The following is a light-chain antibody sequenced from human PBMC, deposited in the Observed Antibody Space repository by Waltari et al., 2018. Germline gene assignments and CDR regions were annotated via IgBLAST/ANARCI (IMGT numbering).Light chain of an antibody. CDR1: KLGDKY. CDR2: QDS. V-gene: IGLV3-1*01. CDR3: QAWDSGVV. J-gene: IGLJ3*02. Sequence: SYELTQPPSVSVSPGQTASITCSGDKLGDKYVCWYQQKPGHSPEVVIYQDSLQPSGIPERFSGSNSGNTATLTISGTQPVDDTDYYCQAWDSGVVFGGGTKLTVL.